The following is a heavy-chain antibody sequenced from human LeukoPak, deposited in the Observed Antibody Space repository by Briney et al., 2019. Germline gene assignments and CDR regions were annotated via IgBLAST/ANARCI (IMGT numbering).Heavy chain of an antibody. CDR3: AKLRGYYYYVMDV. J-gene: IGHJ6*04. Sequence: PGGSLRLSCAASGFSFFSYEMTWVRQAPGKGLEWISFINARGDITHIADSVKGRFTVSRDNTKNSLTLQMTSLRAEDTAVYYCAKLRGYYYYVMDVWGMGTTVAVSS. CDR1: GFSFFSYE. V-gene: IGHV3-48*03. CDR2: INARGDIT.